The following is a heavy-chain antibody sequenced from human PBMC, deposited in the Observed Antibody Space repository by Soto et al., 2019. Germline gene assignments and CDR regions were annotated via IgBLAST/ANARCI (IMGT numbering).Heavy chain of an antibody. CDR1: GFTFSSYG. CDR3: ARDCWDLLTGYPYPPCYYGMDV. Sequence: GGSLRLSCAASGFTFSSYGMHWVRQAPGKGLEWVAVIWYDGSNKYYADSVKGRFTISRDNSKNTLYLQMNSLRAEDTAVYYCARDCWDLLTGYPYPPCYYGMDVWGQGTTVTVSS. CDR2: IWYDGSNK. J-gene: IGHJ6*02. D-gene: IGHD3-9*01. V-gene: IGHV3-33*01.